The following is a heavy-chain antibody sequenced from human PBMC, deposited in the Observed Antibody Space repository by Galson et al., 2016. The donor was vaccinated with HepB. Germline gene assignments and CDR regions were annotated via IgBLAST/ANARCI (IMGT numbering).Heavy chain of an antibody. D-gene: IGHD6-19*01. V-gene: IGHV1-46*04. J-gene: IGHJ4*02. CDR3: ARRSAGGSEAFLDY. Sequence: SVKVSCKASGYLFSTYFIHWVRQAPGQGLEWMGLFNPSRGSTTYAQKLQGRVTMSGDTSTGTSYMELSSLTSEDTAMYYCARRSAGGSEAFLDYWGQGTLVTVSS. CDR2: FNPSRGST. CDR1: GYLFSTYF.